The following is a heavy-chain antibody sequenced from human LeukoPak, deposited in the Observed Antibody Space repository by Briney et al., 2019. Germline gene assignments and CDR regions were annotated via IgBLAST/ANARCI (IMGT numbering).Heavy chain of an antibody. J-gene: IGHJ3*02. CDR1: GGSISSYY. Sequence: SETLSLTCTVSGGSISSYYWSWIRQPPGKGLEWIGYIYYSGSTNYNPSLKSRVTISVDTSKNRFSLKMSPVTAADTAVYYWARRPNSSSWYALGAFDIWGQGTMVTVSS. CDR3: ARRPNSSSWYALGAFDI. V-gene: IGHV4-59*08. CDR2: IYYSGST. D-gene: IGHD6-13*01.